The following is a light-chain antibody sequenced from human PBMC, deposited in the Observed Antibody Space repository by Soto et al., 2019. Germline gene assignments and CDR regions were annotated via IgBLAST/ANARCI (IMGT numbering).Light chain of an antibody. J-gene: IGLJ3*02. CDR2: DNN. CDR1: SSNIGDNS. Sequence: QAVLTQPPSMSAAQGRMVAISCSGTSSNIGDNSVSWYQHFPGTAPKVLIYDNNRRPSGIPDRFSGSKSGTSATLTIIGLRTGDEADYYCATWDSALSAGVFGGGTNLTVL. CDR3: ATWDSALSAGV. V-gene: IGLV1-51*01.